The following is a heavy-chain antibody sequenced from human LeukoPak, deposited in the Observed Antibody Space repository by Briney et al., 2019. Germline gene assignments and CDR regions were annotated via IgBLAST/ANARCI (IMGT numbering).Heavy chain of an antibody. V-gene: IGHV1-3*01. CDR2: INAGNGNT. D-gene: IGHD3-22*01. Sequence: ASVKVSCKASGYTFTSYAMHWVRQAPGQRLEWMGWINAGNGNTKYSQKFQGRVTITRDTSASTAYMELSSLRSEDTAVYYCAREAMIVVVDAFDIWGQGTMVTVSS. J-gene: IGHJ3*02. CDR3: AREAMIVVVDAFDI. CDR1: GYTFTSYA.